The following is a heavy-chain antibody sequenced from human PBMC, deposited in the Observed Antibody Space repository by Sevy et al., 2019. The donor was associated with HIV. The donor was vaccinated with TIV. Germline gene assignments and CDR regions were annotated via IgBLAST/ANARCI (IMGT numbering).Heavy chain of an antibody. V-gene: IGHV4-39*01. J-gene: IGHJ6*03. CDR3: ARLERGPNYYYYMDV. Sequence: SETLSLTCTVSGGSISSSSYYWGWIRQPPGKGLEWIGSIYYSGSTYYNPSLKSRVPISVDTSKNQFSLKLSSVTAADTAVYYCARLERGPNYYYYMDVWGKGTTVTVS. CDR2: IYYSGST. CDR1: GGSISSSSYY.